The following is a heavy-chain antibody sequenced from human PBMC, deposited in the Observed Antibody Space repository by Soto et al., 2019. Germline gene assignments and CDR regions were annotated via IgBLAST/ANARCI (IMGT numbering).Heavy chain of an antibody. CDR3: ARSGYHITNDL. J-gene: IGHJ5*02. CDR2: ISSNSAFI. D-gene: IGHD2-15*01. CDR1: GFTFSSYS. Sequence: PGESLKISCAASGFTFSSYSINWVRQAPGKGLEWVSSISSNSAFIYYAASVKGRFTISRDNAKNSLSLQMSSLRAEDTAVYYCARSGYHITNDLWGQGTLVTVSS. V-gene: IGHV3-21*01.